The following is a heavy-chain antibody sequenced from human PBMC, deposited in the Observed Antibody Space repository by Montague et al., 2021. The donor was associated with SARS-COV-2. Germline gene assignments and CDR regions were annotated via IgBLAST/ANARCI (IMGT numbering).Heavy chain of an antibody. CDR1: GFTFDDYA. V-gene: IGHV3-9*01. D-gene: IGHD6-13*01. CDR3: ARSETGYRTSWPDY. Sequence: SLRLSCAASGFTFDDYAMHWVRQAPGKGLEWVSGISWNSDSIDYADSVKGRFTISRDNAKNSLYLQMNSLRAEDTAFYYCARSETGYRTSWPDYWGQGTLVTASS. CDR2: ISWNSDSI. J-gene: IGHJ4*02.